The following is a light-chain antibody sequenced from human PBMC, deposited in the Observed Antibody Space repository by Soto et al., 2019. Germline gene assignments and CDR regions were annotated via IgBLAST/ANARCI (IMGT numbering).Light chain of an antibody. CDR3: LQHNTYPLT. CDR2: AAS. V-gene: IGKV1-17*01. J-gene: IGKJ4*01. Sequence: IQMTQSPSSLSASLGDRVAITCRASQGIRSGLGWYQQKPGKAPKRLIDAASSLQSGVPSRFSGSGSGTEFTLTISSLQPEDFATYYCLQHNTYPLTFGGGTKVDIK. CDR1: QGIRSG.